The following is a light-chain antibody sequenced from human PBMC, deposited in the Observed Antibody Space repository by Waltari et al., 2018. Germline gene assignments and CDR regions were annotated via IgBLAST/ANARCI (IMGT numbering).Light chain of an antibody. V-gene: IGLV1-44*01. J-gene: IGLJ2*01. CDR3: ATWDANLNGVV. Sequence: QSVLTQPPSVSGTPGQRVTISCSGSSSNIACNSVNWYQQVPGKAPKLLIYNYRQRPSGVSDRFSGTKSDSSASLAISWLRSEDEAHYYCATWDANLNGVVFGGGTKLTVL. CDR1: SSNIACNS. CDR2: NYR.